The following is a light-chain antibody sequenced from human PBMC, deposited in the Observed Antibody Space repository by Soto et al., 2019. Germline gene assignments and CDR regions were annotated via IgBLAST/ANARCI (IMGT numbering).Light chain of an antibody. Sequence: EIVLTQSPGTLSLSPRESATLSCRASQSVSSTYLAWYQQKPGQAPRLLIYGASSRATGIPDRFSGSGSGTDFTLTISRLEPEDFAVYYCQLGSSSQIIFGQGTRLEI. CDR1: QSVSSTY. J-gene: IGKJ5*01. CDR3: QLGSSSQII. V-gene: IGKV3-20*01. CDR2: GAS.